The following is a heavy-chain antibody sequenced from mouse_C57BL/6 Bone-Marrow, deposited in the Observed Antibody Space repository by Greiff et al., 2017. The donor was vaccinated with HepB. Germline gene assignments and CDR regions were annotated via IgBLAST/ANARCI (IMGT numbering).Heavy chain of an antibody. D-gene: IGHD4-1*01. J-gene: IGHJ2*01. V-gene: IGHV5-16*01. CDR3: AREANWDFYFDY. CDR2: INYDGSST. Sequence: EVQLVESEGGLVQPGSSMKLSCTASGFTFSDYYMAWVRQVPEKGLEWVANINYDGSSTYYLDSLKSRFIISRDNAKNILYLQMSSLKSEDTATYYCAREANWDFYFDYWGQGTTLTVSS. CDR1: GFTFSDYY.